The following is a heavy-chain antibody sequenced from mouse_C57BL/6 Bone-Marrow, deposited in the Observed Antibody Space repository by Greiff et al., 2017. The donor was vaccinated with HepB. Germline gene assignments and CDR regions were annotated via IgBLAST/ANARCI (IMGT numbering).Heavy chain of an antibody. CDR2: ISYDGSN. J-gene: IGHJ1*03. CDR1: GYSITSGYY. V-gene: IGHV3-6*01. CDR3: ARDHILYWYFDV. Sequence: EVKVEESGPGLVKPSQSLSLTCSVTGYSITSGYYWNWIRQFPGNKLEWMGYISYDGSNNYNPSLKNRISITRDTSKNQFFLKLNSVTTEDTATYYCARDHILYWYFDVWGTGTTVTVSS.